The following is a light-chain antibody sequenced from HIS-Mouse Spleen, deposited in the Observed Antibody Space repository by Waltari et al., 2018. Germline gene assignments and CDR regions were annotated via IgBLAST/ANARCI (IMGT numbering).Light chain of an antibody. J-gene: IGKJ1*01. CDR3: QQYNSYSWT. V-gene: IGKV1-5*03. CDR2: KAS. CDR1: QSISSW. Sequence: DIQMTQSPSTLSASVGDRVTITCRASQSISSWLAWYQQKPGKAPKLLIYKASSLESGVPSMFSGSGSGTEFTLTISSLQPDDFATYYCQQYNSYSWTFGQGTKVEIK.